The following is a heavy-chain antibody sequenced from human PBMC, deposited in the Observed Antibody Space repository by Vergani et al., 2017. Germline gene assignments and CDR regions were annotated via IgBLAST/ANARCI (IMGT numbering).Heavy chain of an antibody. CDR2: IYHSGST. CDR1: GYSISSGYY. Sequence: QVQLQESGPGLVKPSETLSLTCTVSGYSISSGYYWGWIRQPPGKGLEWIGSIYHSGSTYYNPSLKSRVTISVDTSKNQFSLKLSSVTAADTAVYYCARFLTGTTIYYYYGMDVWGQGP. V-gene: IGHV4-38-2*02. D-gene: IGHD1-20*01. J-gene: IGHJ6*02. CDR3: ARFLTGTTIYYYYGMDV.